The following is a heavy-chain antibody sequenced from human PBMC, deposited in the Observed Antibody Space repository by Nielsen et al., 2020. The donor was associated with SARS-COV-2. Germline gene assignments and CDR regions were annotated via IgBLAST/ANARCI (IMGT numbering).Heavy chain of an antibody. V-gene: IGHV1-46*01. CDR2: INTSDGST. CDR1: GYTFTNYY. Sequence: ASVKVSCKASGYTFTNYYMHWARPAPGQGLEWMGIINTSDGSTTYAQKFQGRVTMTRDTSTRTVYMELRSLRSEDTAVYYCARDDTVTMYYYSYYGMDVWGQGTTVTVSS. CDR3: ARDDTVTMYYYSYYGMDV. D-gene: IGHD4-17*01. J-gene: IGHJ6*02.